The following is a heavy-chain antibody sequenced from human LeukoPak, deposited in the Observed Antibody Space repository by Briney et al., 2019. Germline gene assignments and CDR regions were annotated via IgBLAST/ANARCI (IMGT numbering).Heavy chain of an antibody. V-gene: IGHV3-23*01. CDR2: ISPSGDIT. D-gene: IGHD3-16*01. J-gene: IGHJ1*01. CDR3: AKDDDWGRYNH. CDR1: GFSFSSHG. Sequence: GGSLRLSCAGSGFSFSSHGMNWVRQAPGKGLEWVSGISPSGDITYYTDSVRGRFTISRDNFKNTLSLQVNSLRAEDTAMYYCAKDDDWGRYNHWGQGTLVPVSS.